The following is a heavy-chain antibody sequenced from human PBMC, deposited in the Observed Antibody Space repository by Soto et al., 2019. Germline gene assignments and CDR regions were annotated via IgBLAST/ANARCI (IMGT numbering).Heavy chain of an antibody. CDR1: RITLGSHT. CDR3: ARESRPGSGTFDI. V-gene: IGHV3-48*01. CDR2: ISSSGVTI. J-gene: IGHJ3*02. D-gene: IGHD1-26*01. Sequence: EVQLVQSGGGLVQPGGSLGLSCVASRITLGSHTLNWVRQAPGKGLEWISDISSSGVTIHYADSVKGRFTISRDNVKNTLYLQLNTLGAEDTAGYCCARESRPGSGTFDIWGQGSLVTVAS.